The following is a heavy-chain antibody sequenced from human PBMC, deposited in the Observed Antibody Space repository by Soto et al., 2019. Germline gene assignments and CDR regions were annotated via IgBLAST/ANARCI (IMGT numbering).Heavy chain of an antibody. J-gene: IGHJ4*02. CDR3: ARDSSFLRLGGLSLPDY. D-gene: IGHD3-16*02. Sequence: ASVKVSCKASGYTFTSYYMHWVRQAPGQGLEWMGIINPSGGSTSYAQKFQGRVTMTRDTSTSTVYMELSSLRSEDTAVYYCARDSSFLRLGGLSLPDYWGQGTLVTVSS. CDR2: INPSGGST. CDR1: GYTFTSYY. V-gene: IGHV1-46*01.